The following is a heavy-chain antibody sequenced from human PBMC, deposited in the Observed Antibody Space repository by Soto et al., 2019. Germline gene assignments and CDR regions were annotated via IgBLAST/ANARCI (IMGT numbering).Heavy chain of an antibody. V-gene: IGHV1-2*02. D-gene: IGHD2-2*02. CDR3: AGVQADIHYYYGMDV. Sequence: ASVKVSCKASGYTFTGYYMHWVRQAPGQGLEWMGWINPNSGGTNYAQKFQGRVTMTRDTSISTAYMELSRLRSDDTAVYYCAGVQADIHYYYGMDVWGQGTTVTVSS. CDR2: INPNSGGT. CDR1: GYTFTGYY. J-gene: IGHJ6*02.